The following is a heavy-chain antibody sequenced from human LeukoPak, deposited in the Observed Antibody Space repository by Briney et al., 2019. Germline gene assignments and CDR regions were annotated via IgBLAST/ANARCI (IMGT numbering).Heavy chain of an antibody. CDR2: INHSGST. CDR3: ARGKEEMATGSYYFDY. V-gene: IGHV4-34*01. D-gene: IGHD5-24*01. CDR1: GGSFSGYY. J-gene: IGHJ4*02. Sequence: SETLSLTCAVYGGSFSGYYWSWIRQPPGKGLEWIREINHSGSTNYNPSLKSRVTISVDTSKNQFSLKLSSVTAADTAVYYCARGKEEMATGSYYFDYWGQGTLVTVSS.